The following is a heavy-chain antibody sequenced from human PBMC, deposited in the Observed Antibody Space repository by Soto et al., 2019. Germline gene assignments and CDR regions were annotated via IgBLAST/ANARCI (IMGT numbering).Heavy chain of an antibody. CDR1: GFTFSSYA. Sequence: QVQLVESGGGVVQPGRSLRLSCAASGFTFSSYAMHWVRQAPGKGLEWVAVISYDGSNKYYADSVKGRFTISRDNSKNTLYLQMNSLRAEDSAVYYCARDPSYSSGYYFDYWGQGTLVTVSS. CDR3: ARDPSYSSGYYFDY. J-gene: IGHJ4*02. CDR2: ISYDGSNK. V-gene: IGHV3-30-3*01. D-gene: IGHD6-19*01.